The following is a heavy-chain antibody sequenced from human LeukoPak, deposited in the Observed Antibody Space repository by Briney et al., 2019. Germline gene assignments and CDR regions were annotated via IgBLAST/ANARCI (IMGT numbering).Heavy chain of an antibody. V-gene: IGHV3-21*01. CDR2: INRRTSYI. Sequence: GGSVRLSCAASGFSFSCYTMNWVRQAPGKGLQWVSSINRRTSYIYYAHSVQGRFTISRDNAKNSVYLQLDSLRADDTAVYYCAVLGITMIGGVWGKGATVTIS. CDR1: GFSFSCYT. D-gene: IGHD3-10*02. J-gene: IGHJ6*01. CDR3: AVLGITMIGGV.